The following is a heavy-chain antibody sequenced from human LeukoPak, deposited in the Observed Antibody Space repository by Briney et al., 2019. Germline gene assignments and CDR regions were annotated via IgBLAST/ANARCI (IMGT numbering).Heavy chain of an antibody. CDR2: ISSSSNYI. J-gene: IGHJ4*02. D-gene: IGHD3-9*01. CDR1: GFTFNSYS. V-gene: IGHV3-21*04. CDR3: ARDPYDILTGYVD. Sequence: PGGSLRLSCAASGFTFNSYSMNWVRQAPGKGLEWVSSISSSSNYIYYADSVKGRFTISRDNSKNTLYLQMNSLRAEDTAVYYCARDPYDILTGYVDWGQGTLVTVSS.